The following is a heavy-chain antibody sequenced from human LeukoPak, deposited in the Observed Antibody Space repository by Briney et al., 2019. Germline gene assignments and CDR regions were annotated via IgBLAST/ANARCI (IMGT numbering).Heavy chain of an antibody. CDR3: ARDGAGVDY. V-gene: IGHV1-2*02. Sequence: ASVKVSCKASGYTFTGYYIYWVRQAPRQGLEWMGWINPNSGGTNYARKFQGRVTMTRDTSISTAYMELSRLESDDTAVYYCARDGAGVDYWGQGTLVRVSS. CDR2: INPNSGGT. J-gene: IGHJ4*02. CDR1: GYTFTGYY. D-gene: IGHD1-26*01.